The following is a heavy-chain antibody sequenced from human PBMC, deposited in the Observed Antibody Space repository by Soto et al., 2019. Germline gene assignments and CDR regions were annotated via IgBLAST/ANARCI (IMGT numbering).Heavy chain of an antibody. J-gene: IGHJ3*02. Sequence: SQTLSLTCAISGDSVSSNSAAWNWIRQSPSRGLEWLGRTYYRSKWYNDYAVSVKSRITINPDTPKNQFSLQLNSVTPEDTAVYYCARATPGVYVWGSYRSDAFDIWGQGTMVTVSS. CDR2: TYYRSKWYN. CDR1: GDSVSSNSAA. V-gene: IGHV6-1*01. D-gene: IGHD3-16*02. CDR3: ARATPGVYVWGSYRSDAFDI.